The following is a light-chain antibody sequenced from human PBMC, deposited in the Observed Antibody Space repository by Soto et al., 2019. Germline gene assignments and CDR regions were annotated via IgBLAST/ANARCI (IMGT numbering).Light chain of an antibody. Sequence: QSALTQPASVSGSPGQSITISCTGTSSDVGSYNLVSWYQQHPGKAPKLMIYEGSKRPSGVSNRFSGSKSGNTASLTISGLQAEYEADYYCCSYAGSSFVFGGGTKVTVL. CDR3: CSYAGSSFV. V-gene: IGLV2-23*01. CDR2: EGS. J-gene: IGLJ2*01. CDR1: SSDVGSYNL.